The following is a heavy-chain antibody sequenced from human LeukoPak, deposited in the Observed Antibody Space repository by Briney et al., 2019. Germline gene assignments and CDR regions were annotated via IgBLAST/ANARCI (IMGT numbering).Heavy chain of an antibody. J-gene: IGHJ4*02. CDR1: GYSISSGYY. CDR3: ARDSLDCSGGSCYDY. Sequence: SETLSLTCTVSGYSISSGYYWGWIRQPPGKGLEWIGSIYHSGSTYYNPSLKSRVTISVDKSKNQFSLKLSSVTAADTAVYYCARDSLDCSGGSCYDYWGQGTLVTVSS. CDR2: IYHSGST. D-gene: IGHD2-15*01. V-gene: IGHV4-38-2*02.